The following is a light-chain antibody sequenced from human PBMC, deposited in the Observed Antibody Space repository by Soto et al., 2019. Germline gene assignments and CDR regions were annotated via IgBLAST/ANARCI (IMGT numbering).Light chain of an antibody. J-gene: IGKJ4*01. CDR3: QQYGSSSLT. Sequence: EIVLTQSPGTLSLSPGERATISCRASQSLSSTYLAWYQQKPGQAPRVLIYGASSRATGIPDRFSGSGSGTDFTLTISRLEPEDFEVYYCQQYGSSSLTFGGGTKVDIK. V-gene: IGKV3-20*01. CDR1: QSLSSTY. CDR2: GAS.